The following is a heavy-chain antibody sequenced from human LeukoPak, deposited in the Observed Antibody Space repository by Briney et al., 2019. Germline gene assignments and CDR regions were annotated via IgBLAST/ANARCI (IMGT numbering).Heavy chain of an antibody. CDR3: AKANSNSPPLDY. Sequence: GGSLRLSCAASGFSFNTFAMHWVRQAPGKGLEWVAVISYDGSDKYYADSVKGRFTISRDNSKNTLYLQMNSLRVEDTAVYYCAKANSNSPPLDYWGQGTLVTVSS. CDR1: GFSFNTFA. D-gene: IGHD4-11*01. J-gene: IGHJ4*02. CDR2: ISYDGSDK. V-gene: IGHV3-30*04.